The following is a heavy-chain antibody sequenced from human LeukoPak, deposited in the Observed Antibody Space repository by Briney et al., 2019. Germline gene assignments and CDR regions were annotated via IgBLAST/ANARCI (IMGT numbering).Heavy chain of an antibody. CDR2: SSVHKGHT. J-gene: IGHJ4*02. CDR1: GYTFSTYG. CDR3: TRAPEGGDDFDY. D-gene: IGHD1-14*01. V-gene: IGHV1-18*01. Sequence: ASVKVSCKASGYTFSTYGISWVRQAPGNGLEWMGRSSVHKGHTNYAQKFQGRLTLTTDTSTNTAYMELRSLRSDDTAVYYCTRAPEGGDDFDYWGQGTLVTVSS.